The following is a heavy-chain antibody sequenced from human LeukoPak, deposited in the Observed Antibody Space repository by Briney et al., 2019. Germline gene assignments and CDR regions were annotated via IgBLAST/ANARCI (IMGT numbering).Heavy chain of an antibody. J-gene: IGHJ6*02. Sequence: PGGSLRLSCAASGFTLSTYSMNWVRQAPGKGLEWVSYITGSSSTTIYYADSLKGRFTISRDNAKNSLYLQMNSLRAEDTAVYYCARLRSYGYYYDGMDVWGQGTTVTVSS. D-gene: IGHD3-16*01. CDR1: GFTLSTYS. CDR3: ARLRSYGYYYDGMDV. CDR2: ITGSSSTTI. V-gene: IGHV3-48*04.